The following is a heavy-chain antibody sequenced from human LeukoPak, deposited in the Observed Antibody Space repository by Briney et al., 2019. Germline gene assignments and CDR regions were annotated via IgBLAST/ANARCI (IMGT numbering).Heavy chain of an antibody. CDR2: IDGDGT. Sequence: GGSLRLSCVASGVTVSNHMSWVRQAPGKGLEWVSIIDGDGTYYADSVKGRFAISRDNSKNTLYLQVNSLRAEDTAVYYCARDQSGNFDYWGQGTLVTVSS. V-gene: IGHV3-66*01. CDR3: ARDQSGNFDY. CDR1: GVTVSNH. J-gene: IGHJ4*02.